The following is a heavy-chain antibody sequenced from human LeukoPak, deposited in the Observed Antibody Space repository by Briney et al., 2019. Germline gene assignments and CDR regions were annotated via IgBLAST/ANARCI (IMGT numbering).Heavy chain of an antibody. J-gene: IGHJ4*02. CDR3: ARGWYYYDSSGYPL. CDR2: INHSGST. Sequence: SETLSLTCAVYGGSFSGYYWSWIRRPPGKGLEWIGEINHSGSTNYNPSLKSRVTISVDTSKNQFSLKLSSFTAADTAVYYCARGWYYYDSSGYPLWGQGPLVTVSS. D-gene: IGHD3-22*01. V-gene: IGHV4-34*01. CDR1: GGSFSGYY.